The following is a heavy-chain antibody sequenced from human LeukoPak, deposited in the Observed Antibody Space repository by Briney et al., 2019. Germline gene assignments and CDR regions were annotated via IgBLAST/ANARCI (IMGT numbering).Heavy chain of an antibody. V-gene: IGHV3-23*01. CDR1: GFTFSNYG. CDR2: ISGTGGTT. CDR3: AGGVTGTDVFEY. J-gene: IGHJ4*02. D-gene: IGHD1-7*01. Sequence: PGGSLRPSCAASGFTFSNYGMNWVRQAPGKGLEWVSRISGTGGTTFYADSVKGRFTISRDNSKNTPYLQMNSLRAEDTAVYYCAGGVTGTDVFEYWGQGTLVTVSS.